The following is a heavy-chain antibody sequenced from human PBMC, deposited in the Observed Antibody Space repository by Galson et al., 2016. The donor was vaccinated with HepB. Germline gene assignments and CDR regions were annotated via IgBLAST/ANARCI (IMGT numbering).Heavy chain of an antibody. CDR1: GFALGGSA. D-gene: IGHD3-9*01. Sequence: SLRLSCAASGFALGGSAMSWVRQAPGKGLEWVSGISGSGGSTHYADSVKGRFSISRDNLKNTVDLQMNSLRAEDTAVYYCAKGFGATYYDILTGNDGWGQGTLVTVSS. CDR2: ISGSGGST. J-gene: IGHJ4*02. CDR3: AKGFGATYYDILTGNDG. V-gene: IGHV3-23*01.